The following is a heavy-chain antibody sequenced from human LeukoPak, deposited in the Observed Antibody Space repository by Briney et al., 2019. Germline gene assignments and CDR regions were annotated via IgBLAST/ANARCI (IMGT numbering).Heavy chain of an antibody. CDR3: ARDDAVTTSSPFDY. D-gene: IGHD4-17*01. CDR2: ISYDGSNK. CDR1: GFTFNSYA. V-gene: IGHV3-30*04. Sequence: GGSLRLSCATSGFTFNSYAMHWVRQAPGKGLEWVAVISYDGSNKYYADSVKGRFTISRDNSKNTLFLQMNSLRAEDTAVYYCARDDAVTTSSPFDYWGQGTLVTVSS. J-gene: IGHJ4*02.